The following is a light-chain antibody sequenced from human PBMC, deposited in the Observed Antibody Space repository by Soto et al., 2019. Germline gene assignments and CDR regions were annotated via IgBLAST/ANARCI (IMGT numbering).Light chain of an antibody. Sequence: DIQMTQSPSAMSASVGDRVTITCRASRGITNYVAWFQQKPGQVPKRLIYAASSLQRGVPSRFSGSGSGTEFTLTISSLQPEDFAPYDCLHHNTSPHTFGQGPKLEIK. CDR3: LHHNTSPHT. CDR2: AAS. V-gene: IGKV1-17*03. J-gene: IGKJ2*01. CDR1: RGITNY.